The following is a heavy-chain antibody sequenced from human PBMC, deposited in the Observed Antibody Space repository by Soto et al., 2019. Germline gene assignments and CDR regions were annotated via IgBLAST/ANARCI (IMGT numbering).Heavy chain of an antibody. CDR1: GGSISSYY. CDR3: VRQTYSSGSNDY. D-gene: IGHD6-19*01. V-gene: IGHV4-59*08. Sequence: LETLSLARTVSGGSISSYYWSWIRQPPGKGLEWIGYIYYSGSTNYNPSLKSRVTMSVDTSKNQFSLKLSSVTAADTAVYYCVRQTYSSGSNDYWGQGTLVTVLL. J-gene: IGHJ4*02. CDR2: IYYSGST.